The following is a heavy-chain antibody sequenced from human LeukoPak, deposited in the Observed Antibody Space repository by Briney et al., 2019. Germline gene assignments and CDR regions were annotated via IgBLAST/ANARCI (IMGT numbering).Heavy chain of an antibody. CDR2: INTDGSST. Sequence: GGSLRLSCAASGFTFSSYEMNWVRQAPGKGLAWVSRINTDGSSTSYADSVKGRFTISRDNAKNTLYLQMNSLRAEDTAVYYCAKAYGSGSDAYFDYWGQGTLVTVSS. D-gene: IGHD3-10*01. J-gene: IGHJ4*02. V-gene: IGHV3-74*01. CDR1: GFTFSSYE. CDR3: AKAYGSGSDAYFDY.